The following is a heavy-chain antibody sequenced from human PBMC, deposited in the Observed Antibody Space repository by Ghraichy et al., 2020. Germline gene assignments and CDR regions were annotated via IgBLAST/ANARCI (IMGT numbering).Heavy chain of an antibody. Sequence: LSLTCAASGFTFSSYSMNWVCQAPGKGLEWVSSISSSSSYIYYADSVKGRFTISRDNAKNSLYLQMNSLRAEDTAVYYCAVQPPFDYWGQGTLVTVSS. CDR1: GFTFSSYS. V-gene: IGHV3-21*01. J-gene: IGHJ4*02. CDR2: ISSSSSYI. CDR3: AVQPPFDY. D-gene: IGHD6-13*01.